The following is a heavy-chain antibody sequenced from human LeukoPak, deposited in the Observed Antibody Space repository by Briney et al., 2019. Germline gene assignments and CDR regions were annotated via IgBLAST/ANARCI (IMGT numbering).Heavy chain of an antibody. CDR2: IYYSGST. Sequence: PSETLSLTCSVSGGSISDSSYYWGWIRQPPGKGLEWIGSIYYSGSTHYNPSFKSRVTMSVDTSKNQFSLNLRSVTAADTAMYYCARNCSSSASLSRRDKWFDPWGQETLVTVSS. V-gene: IGHV4-39*07. J-gene: IGHJ5*02. CDR1: GGSISDSSYY. CDR3: ARNCSSSASLSRRDKWFDP. D-gene: IGHD2-2*01.